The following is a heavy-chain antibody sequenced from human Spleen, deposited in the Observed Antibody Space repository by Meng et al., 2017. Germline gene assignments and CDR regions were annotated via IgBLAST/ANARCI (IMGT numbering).Heavy chain of an antibody. V-gene: IGHV4-34*01. CDR3: ARGPTTMAHDFDY. CDR2: INHSGST. CDR1: GGSCSGYY. J-gene: IGHJ4*02. D-gene: IGHD4-11*01. Sequence: QVRVMRWGSGLLMLSETCPHACAFYGGSCSGYYWSWVRQPPGKGLEWIGEINHSGSTNYNPSLESRATISVDTSQNNLSLKLSSVTAADSAVYYCARGPTTMAHDFDYWGQGTLVTVSS.